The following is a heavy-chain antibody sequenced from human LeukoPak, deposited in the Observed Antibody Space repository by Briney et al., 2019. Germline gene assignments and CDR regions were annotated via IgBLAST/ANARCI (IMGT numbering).Heavy chain of an antibody. CDR2: IYCSGST. CDR1: GGSISSGGYY. Sequence: PSETLSLTCTVSGGSISSGGYYWSWIPQHPGKGLEWIGYIYCSGSTYYNPSLKSRVTISVDTSKNQFSLKLSSVTAADPAVYYCARVDNWNDAQGRFDYWGQGTLVTVSS. V-gene: IGHV4-31*03. D-gene: IGHD1-20*01. J-gene: IGHJ4*02. CDR3: ARVDNWNDAQGRFDY.